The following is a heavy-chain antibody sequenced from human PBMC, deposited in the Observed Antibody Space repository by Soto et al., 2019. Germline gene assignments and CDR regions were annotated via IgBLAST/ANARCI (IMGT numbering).Heavy chain of an antibody. CDR2: IIPIFGTA. Sequence: GAAVKVSCKASGYTFSSYAMHWVRQAPGQRHEWMGGIIPIFGTAKYAQKFQGRVTITADESTSTAYMELSSLRSEDTAVYYCAREIFGVIISGGRDAFDIWGQGTMVTVSS. CDR3: AREIFGVIISGGRDAFDI. D-gene: IGHD3-3*01. J-gene: IGHJ3*02. V-gene: IGHV1-69*13. CDR1: GYTFSSYA.